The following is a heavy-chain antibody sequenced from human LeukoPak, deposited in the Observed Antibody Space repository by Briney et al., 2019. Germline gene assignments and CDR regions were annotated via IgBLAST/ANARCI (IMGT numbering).Heavy chain of an antibody. D-gene: IGHD6-13*01. J-gene: IGHJ3*02. CDR1: GYTFTGYY. V-gene: IGHV1-2*02. CDR2: INPDSGGT. CDR3: AREACGSSCNDASDI. Sequence: GASVKVSCKASGYTFTGYYMHWVRQAPGQGLEWMGWINPDSGGTNYVQKFQGRVTMTRDTSISTAYMELTSLRSDDTAVYYCAREACGSSCNDASDIWGQGTLVTVSS.